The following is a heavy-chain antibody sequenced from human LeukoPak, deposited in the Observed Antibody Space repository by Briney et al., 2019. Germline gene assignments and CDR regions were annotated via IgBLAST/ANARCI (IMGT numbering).Heavy chain of an antibody. J-gene: IGHJ5*02. CDR1: GGSISSGSYY. CDR2: IYTSGST. D-gene: IGHD5-24*01. CDR3: ARDRLQLQS. Sequence: PSETLSLTCTVSGGSISSGSYYWSWIRQPAGKGLEWIGRIYTSGSTNYNPSLKSRVTISVDTSRNQFSLKLSSVTAADTAVYYCARDRLQLQSWGQGTLVTVSS. V-gene: IGHV4-61*02.